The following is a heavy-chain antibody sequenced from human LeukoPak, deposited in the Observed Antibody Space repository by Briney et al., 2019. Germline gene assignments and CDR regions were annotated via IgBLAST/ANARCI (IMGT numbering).Heavy chain of an antibody. Sequence: GSSVTVSCKASGGTFSSYAISWVRQAPGQGIEWMGRIIPILGIANYAHKFQGRVTITADKPTSTAYMELSSLRSENTAVYYCASIQAPPNDYWGQGTLVTVSS. CDR1: GGTFSSYA. CDR2: IIPILGIA. CDR3: ASIQAPPNDY. J-gene: IGHJ4*02. D-gene: IGHD5-18*01. V-gene: IGHV1-69*04.